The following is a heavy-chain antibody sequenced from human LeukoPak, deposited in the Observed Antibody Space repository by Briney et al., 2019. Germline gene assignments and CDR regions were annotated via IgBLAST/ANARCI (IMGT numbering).Heavy chain of an antibody. CDR2: IYSGGST. Sequence: GSLRLSCAAFGFTVSSDYMSWVRQAPGKGLEWVSVIYSGGSTYYADSVKGRFTISRHNSKNTVYFQMNSLRAEDTAMYYCARGSLNFGYYFDYWGQGTLVTVSS. D-gene: IGHD3-3*01. CDR3: ARGSLNFGYYFDY. CDR1: GFTVSSDY. J-gene: IGHJ4*02. V-gene: IGHV3-53*04.